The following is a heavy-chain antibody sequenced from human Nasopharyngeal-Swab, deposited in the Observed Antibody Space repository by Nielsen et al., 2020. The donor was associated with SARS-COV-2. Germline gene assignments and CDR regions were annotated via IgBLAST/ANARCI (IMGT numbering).Heavy chain of an antibody. CDR1: GGSIGSYY. CDR2: IYYSGST. D-gene: IGHD3-3*01. J-gene: IGHJ5*02. CDR3: ARNNYDFWSGHWFDP. Sequence: SETLSLTCTVSGGSIGSYYWSWIRQPPGKGLEWIGYIYYSGSTNYNPSLKSRVTISVDTSKNQFSLKLSSVTAADTAVYYCARNNYDFWSGHWFDPWGQGTLVTVSS. V-gene: IGHV4-59*01.